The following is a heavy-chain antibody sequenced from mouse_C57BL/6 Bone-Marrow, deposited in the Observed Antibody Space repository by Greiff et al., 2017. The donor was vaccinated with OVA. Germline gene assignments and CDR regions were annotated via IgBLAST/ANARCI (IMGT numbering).Heavy chain of an antibody. CDR3: AKKGLWSYAMDY. Sequence: VQLQQSGPELVKPGASVKISCKASGYAFSSSWMNWVKQRPGKGLEWIGRIYPGDGDTNYNGKFKGKGTLTADKSSSTAYMQLSSLTSEYSAVYFCAKKGLWSYAMDYWGQGTSVTVSS. J-gene: IGHJ4*01. CDR1: GYAFSSSW. V-gene: IGHV1-82*01. D-gene: IGHD1-1*02. CDR2: IYPGDGDT.